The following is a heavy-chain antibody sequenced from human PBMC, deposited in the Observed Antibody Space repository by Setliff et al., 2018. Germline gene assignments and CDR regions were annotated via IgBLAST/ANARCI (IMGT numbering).Heavy chain of an antibody. CDR1: GYTFTSYA. CDR3: ARDATRIQLWLRPYYYYMDV. V-gene: IGHV7-4-1*02. J-gene: IGHJ6*03. Sequence: ASVKVSCKASGYTFTSYAMNWVRQAPGQGLEWMGWINTNTGNPTYAQGFTGRFVFSLDTSVSTAYLQISSLKAEDTAAYYCARDATRIQLWLRPYYYYMDVWGKGTTVTVSS. D-gene: IGHD5-18*01. CDR2: INTNTGNP.